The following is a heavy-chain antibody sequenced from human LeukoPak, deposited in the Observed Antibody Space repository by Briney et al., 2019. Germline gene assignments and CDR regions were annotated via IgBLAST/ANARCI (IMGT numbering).Heavy chain of an antibody. Sequence: SETLSLTCTVSGGSISSYYWSLIRQPPGKGLEWIGEINHSGSTNYNPSLKSRVTISVDTSKNQFSLKLSSVTAADTAVYYCARVGQGQANNWFDPWGQGTLVTVSS. CDR3: ARVGQGQANNWFDP. J-gene: IGHJ5*02. CDR2: INHSGST. CDR1: GGSISSYY. D-gene: IGHD3-10*01. V-gene: IGHV4-34*01.